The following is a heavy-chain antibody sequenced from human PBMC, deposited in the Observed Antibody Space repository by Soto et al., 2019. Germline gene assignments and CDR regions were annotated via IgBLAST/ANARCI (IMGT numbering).Heavy chain of an antibody. D-gene: IGHD2-8*02. V-gene: IGHV3-33*01. Sequence: QVQLVESGGGVVQPGRSLRLSCAASGFTFSSYGMHWVRQAPGKGLEWVAVIWYDGSNKYYADSVKGRFTISRDNSKNALYLQMNSLRAEDTAVYYCARARYWFYYWGQGTLVTVSS. CDR3: ARARYWFYY. CDR1: GFTFSSYG. CDR2: IWYDGSNK. J-gene: IGHJ4*02.